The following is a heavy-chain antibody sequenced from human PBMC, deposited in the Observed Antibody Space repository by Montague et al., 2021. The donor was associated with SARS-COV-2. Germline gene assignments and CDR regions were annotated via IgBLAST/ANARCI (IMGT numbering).Heavy chain of an antibody. CDR2: IYFGGXT. J-gene: IGHJ4*02. CDR1: GGSISSSNYF. Sequence: SETLSLTCTVSGGSISSSNYFWVWIRQPPGKGLEWDGSIYFGGXTXYXXXXKXRVTIEVDTSKNQFSLRLTAVTAADTAVYWCARGVWKGFSGCEADGGFDYWGQGTLVSVSS. V-gene: IGHV4-39*07. D-gene: IGHD1-1*01. CDR3: ARGVWKGFSGCEADGGFDY.